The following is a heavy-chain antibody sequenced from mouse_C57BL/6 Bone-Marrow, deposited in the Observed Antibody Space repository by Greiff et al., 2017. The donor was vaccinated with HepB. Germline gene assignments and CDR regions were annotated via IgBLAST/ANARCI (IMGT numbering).Heavy chain of an antibody. D-gene: IGHD1-1*01. CDR2: IDPENGDT. Sequence: EVKLMESGAELVRPGASVKLSCTASGFNIKDDYMHWVKQRPEQGLEWIGWIDPENGDTEYASKFQGKATITADTSSNTAYLQLSSLTSEDTAVYYCTTADYYGSSYDYWGQGTTLTVSS. J-gene: IGHJ2*01. V-gene: IGHV14-4*01. CDR3: TTADYYGSSYDY. CDR1: GFNIKDDY.